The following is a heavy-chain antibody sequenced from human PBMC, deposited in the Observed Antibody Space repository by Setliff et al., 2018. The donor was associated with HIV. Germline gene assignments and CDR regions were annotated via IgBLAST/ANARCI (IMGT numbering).Heavy chain of an antibody. V-gene: IGHV4-34*01. CDR2: MYYTGST. J-gene: IGHJ4*02. Sequence: PSETLSLTCEIYGGSFSDYYYTWIRQSPGKGLEWIGSMYYTGSTYYNPSLKSRVTISIDTSKNQFSLKLNSVTAADTAMYYCARDGGSSGWYFVLGYSDYWGPGTLVTVS. CDR1: GGSFSDYY. D-gene: IGHD6-19*01. CDR3: ARDGGSSGWYFVLGYSDY.